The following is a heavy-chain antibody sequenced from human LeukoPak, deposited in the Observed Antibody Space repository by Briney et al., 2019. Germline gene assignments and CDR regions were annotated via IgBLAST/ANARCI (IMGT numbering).Heavy chain of an antibody. CDR2: IHYDGSNK. V-gene: IGHV3-30*02. D-gene: IGHD5-18*01. Sequence: GGSLRLSCAASGFTFSSYAMHWVRQAPGKGLEWVAFIHYDGSNKDYADSVKGRFTISRDNSKNTVSPQMNSLKPEDTALYYCVKDIRRGYNFGYDQFAYWGQGTLVSVSS. CDR3: VKDIRRGYNFGYDQFAY. CDR1: GFTFSSYA. J-gene: IGHJ4*02.